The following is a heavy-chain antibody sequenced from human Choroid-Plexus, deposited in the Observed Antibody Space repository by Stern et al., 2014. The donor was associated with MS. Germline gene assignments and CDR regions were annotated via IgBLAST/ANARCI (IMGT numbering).Heavy chain of an antibody. D-gene: IGHD3-10*01. CDR2: ISYDGSK. J-gene: IGHJ4*02. CDR3: AKDRHYLTFFFDF. V-gene: IGHV3-30*18. CDR1: GFSFSSFG. Sequence: QMQLVQSGGGVVQPGRPLRLSCAASGFSFSSFGMHWVRQAPGKGLEWVALISYDGSKDYADSVKGRFAISRDNSKNTLYLQMNSLRAEDTAVYYCAKDRHYLTFFFDFWGQGSLVTVSS.